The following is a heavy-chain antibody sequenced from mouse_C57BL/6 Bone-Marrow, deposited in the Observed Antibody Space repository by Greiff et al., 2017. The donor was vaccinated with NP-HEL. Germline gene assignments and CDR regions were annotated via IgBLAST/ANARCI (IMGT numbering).Heavy chain of an antibody. J-gene: IGHJ3*01. D-gene: IGHD2-2*01. CDR3: ARRDGYDGAY. CDR2: IYPRSGNT. CDR1: GYTFTSYG. V-gene: IGHV1-81*01. Sequence: QVQLKQSGAELARPGASVKLSCKASGYTFTSYGISWVKQRTGQGLEWIGEIYPRSGNTYYNEKFKGKATLTADKSSSTAYMELRSLTSEDSAVYFCARRDGYDGAYWGQGTLVTVSA.